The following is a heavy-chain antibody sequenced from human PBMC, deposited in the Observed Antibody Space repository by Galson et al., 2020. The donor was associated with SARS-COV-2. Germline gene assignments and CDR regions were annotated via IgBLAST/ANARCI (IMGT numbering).Heavy chain of an antibody. V-gene: IGHV3-66*01. CDR3: ARGNYYDYGFDI. D-gene: IGHD3-3*01. CDR1: GFTVSGVH. J-gene: IGHJ3*02. Sequence: TGGSLRLSCAASGFTVSGVHMSWVRQAPGKGLEWVSVIYNGDTTHYSDSVKGRFTTSRDNSKNSLFLQMNSLRAEDTAVYYCARGNYYDYGFDIWGQGTMVTVS. CDR2: IYNGDTT.